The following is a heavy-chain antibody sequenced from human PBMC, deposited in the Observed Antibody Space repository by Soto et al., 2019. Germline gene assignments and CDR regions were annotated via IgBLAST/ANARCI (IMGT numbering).Heavy chain of an antibody. CDR1: GGSISSYY. Sequence: SETLSLTCTVSGGSISSYYWSWIRQPPGKGLEWIGYIYYSGITDYNPSLKSRVTTSVDTSKSQFSLKLSSVTAADTAVYYCARGGGVYYFDYWGQGTLVTVS. V-gene: IGHV4-59*01. CDR2: IYYSGIT. CDR3: ARGGGVYYFDY. J-gene: IGHJ4*02. D-gene: IGHD2-8*02.